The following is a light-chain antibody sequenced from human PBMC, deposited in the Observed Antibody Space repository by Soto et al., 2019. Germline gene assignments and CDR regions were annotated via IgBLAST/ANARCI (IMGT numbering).Light chain of an antibody. V-gene: IGLV2-14*01. Sequence: QSVLTQPASVSGSPGQSITISCTGTSSDVGGYNYVSWYQQHPGKAPKLMIYDVSNRPSGVSNRFSDSKSGNTASLTISGRQAEDEADYYCSSYTSSSTLVVFGGRNKLTVL. CDR2: DVS. CDR1: SSDVGGYNY. CDR3: SSYTSSSTLVV. J-gene: IGLJ2*01.